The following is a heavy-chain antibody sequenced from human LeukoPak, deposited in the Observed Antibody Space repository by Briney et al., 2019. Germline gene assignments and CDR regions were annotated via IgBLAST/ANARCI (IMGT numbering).Heavy chain of an antibody. CDR2: IRYDGSNK. D-gene: IGHD1-26*01. V-gene: IGHV3-30*02. J-gene: IGHJ4*02. CDR3: AKDRSGMGYYFDF. Sequence: GGSLRLSCAASGFTFSSYGMHWVRQAPGKGLEWVAFIRYDGSNKYYADSVKGRFTISRDNSKNTLYLQMDSLRAEDTAVYYCAKDRSGMGYYFDFWGQGTLVTVSS. CDR1: GFTFSSYG.